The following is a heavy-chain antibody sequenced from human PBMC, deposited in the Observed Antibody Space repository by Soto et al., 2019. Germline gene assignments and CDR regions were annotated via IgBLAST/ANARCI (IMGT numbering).Heavy chain of an antibody. Sequence: QVQLVQSGAEVKKPGSSVKVSCKASGGTFSSYAISWVRQAPGQGLEWMGGIIPIFGTANYAQKFQGRVTITADDSTSTAYMELSSLRSEDTAVYYCARNRYCSGGSCYSGSAFDIWGQGTMVTVSS. V-gene: IGHV1-69*01. CDR2: IIPIFGTA. D-gene: IGHD2-15*01. CDR3: ARNRYCSGGSCYSGSAFDI. J-gene: IGHJ3*02. CDR1: GGTFSSYA.